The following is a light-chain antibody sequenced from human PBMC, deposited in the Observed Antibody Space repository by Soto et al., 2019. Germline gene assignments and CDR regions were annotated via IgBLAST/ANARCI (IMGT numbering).Light chain of an antibody. CDR1: QTISSY. V-gene: IGKV1-39*01. J-gene: IGKJ4*01. CDR2: AAS. CDR3: QQSYSTPRT. Sequence: DIQMTQSPSSLSASVGDRVTITCRASQTISSYLNWYQQKPGKAPNLLIYAASTLQSGVPSRFSGSGSGTDFTLTINSLQPEDFATYYCQQSYSTPRTFGGGTKVEIK.